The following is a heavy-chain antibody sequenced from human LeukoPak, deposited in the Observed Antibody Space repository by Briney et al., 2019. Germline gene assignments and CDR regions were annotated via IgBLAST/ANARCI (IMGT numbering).Heavy chain of an antibody. D-gene: IGHD3-16*01. CDR1: GASISGDY. CDR3: ARGLNQRRGGFDS. CDR2: IYTGGTT. J-gene: IGHJ4*02. V-gene: IGHV4-4*07. Sequence: SETLSLTCTVSGASISGDYWSWIRQPAEKGLEWVGRIYTGGTTKYNPSPKTRVTISLDMCKKQSSLRLTSGTAADTGVDSCARGLNQRRGGFDSWGQGTLVTLPS.